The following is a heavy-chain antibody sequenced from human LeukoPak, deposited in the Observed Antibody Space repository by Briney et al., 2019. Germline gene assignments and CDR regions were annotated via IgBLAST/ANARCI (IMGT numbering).Heavy chain of an antibody. CDR3: ASAAPHFDY. CDR1: GYTFTRHY. Sequence: ASLKASCKASGYTFTRHYMHWERQAPGQGPEGMGIINPSGGSTSYAQKFQGRVTMTRDTSTSTVYMELSSLRSEDTAVYYCASAAPHFDYWGQGTLVTVSS. J-gene: IGHJ4*02. D-gene: IGHD2-15*01. V-gene: IGHV1-46*01. CDR2: INPSGGST.